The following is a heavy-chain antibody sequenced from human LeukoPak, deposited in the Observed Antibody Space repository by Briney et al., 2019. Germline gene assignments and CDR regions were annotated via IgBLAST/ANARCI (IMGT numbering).Heavy chain of an antibody. CDR1: GGSISSSSYY. CDR3: AREVRYNWNYEGAFDI. V-gene: IGHV4-39*07. Sequence: PSETLSLTCTVSGGSISSSSYYWGWIRQPPGKGLEWIGSIYYSGSTYYNPSLKSRVTISVDTPKNQFSLKLSSVTAADTAVYYCAREVRYNWNYEGAFDIWGQGTMVTVSS. CDR2: IYYSGST. J-gene: IGHJ3*02. D-gene: IGHD1-7*01.